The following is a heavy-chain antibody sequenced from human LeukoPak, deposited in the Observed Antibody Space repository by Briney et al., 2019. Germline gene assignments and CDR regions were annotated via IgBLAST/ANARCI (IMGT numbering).Heavy chain of an antibody. CDR3: ARIAAAGIYFDC. CDR2: ISWNSGSI. D-gene: IGHD6-13*01. V-gene: IGHV3-9*01. CDR1: GFTFDDYA. Sequence: GGSLRLSCAASGFTFDDYAMHWVRQAPGKGLEWVSGISWNSGSIGYADSVKGRFTISRDNAKNSLYLQMNSLRAEDTALYYCARIAAAGIYFDCWGQGTLVTVSS. J-gene: IGHJ4*02.